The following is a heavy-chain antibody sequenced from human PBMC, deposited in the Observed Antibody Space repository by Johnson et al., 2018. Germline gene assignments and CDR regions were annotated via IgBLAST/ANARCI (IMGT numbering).Heavy chain of an antibody. Sequence: QVQLQQWGAGLLKPSETLSLTCGVYGGSFSGYYWSWIRQPPGKGLEWIGEINHSGSNNSIPSPTRRVTISVDTSKNLFSLKLGSVTAADTAVYYFARSAHYGGYYRPLHSYGMAVWGQGTTVAVS. D-gene: IGHD4-17*01. V-gene: IGHV4-34*01. CDR3: ARSAHYGGYYRPLHSYGMAV. CDR1: GGSFSGYY. J-gene: IGHJ6*02. CDR2: INHSGSN.